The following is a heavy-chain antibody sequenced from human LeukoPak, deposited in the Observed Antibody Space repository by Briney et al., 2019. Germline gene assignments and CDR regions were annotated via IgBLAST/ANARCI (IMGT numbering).Heavy chain of an antibody. V-gene: IGHV1-69*13. CDR3: ARGSIFGVVIRDYYYYYYMDV. Sequence: ASVKVSCKASGGTFSSYAISWVRQAPGQGLEWMGGIIPIFGTANYAQKFQGRVTITADESTSTAYMELSSLRSEDTAVYYCARGSIFGVVIRDYYYYYYMDVWGKGTTVTVSS. J-gene: IGHJ6*03. CDR2: IIPIFGTA. CDR1: GGTFSSYA. D-gene: IGHD3-3*01.